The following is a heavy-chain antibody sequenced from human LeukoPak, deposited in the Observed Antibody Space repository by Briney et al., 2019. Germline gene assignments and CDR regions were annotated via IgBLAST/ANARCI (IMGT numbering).Heavy chain of an antibody. CDR3: AKVSSGWPYFFES. J-gene: IGHJ4*02. CDR1: GGSVSSISCY. V-gene: IGHV4-61*01. Sequence: SETLSLTCTVSGGSVSSISCYWTWIRQSPGKGLEWIGHIYQNGRTNHLPSLATRVTMSLDTSKNQFSLKLNSVTAADTAVYSCAKVSSGWPYFFESWGQGVQVTVSS. D-gene: IGHD6-19*01. CDR2: IYQNGRT.